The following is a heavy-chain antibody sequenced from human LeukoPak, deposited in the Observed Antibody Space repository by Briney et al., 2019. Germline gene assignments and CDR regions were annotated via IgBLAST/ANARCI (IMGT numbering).Heavy chain of an antibody. Sequence: SETLSLTCAVYGGSFSGYYWSWIRQPPGKGLEWIGEINHSGSTNYNPSLKSRVTISVDTSKNQFSLKLSSVTAAYTAVYYCARALNWFDPWGQGTLVTVSS. CDR2: INHSGST. CDR3: ARALNWFDP. CDR1: GGSFSGYY. V-gene: IGHV4-34*01. J-gene: IGHJ5*02.